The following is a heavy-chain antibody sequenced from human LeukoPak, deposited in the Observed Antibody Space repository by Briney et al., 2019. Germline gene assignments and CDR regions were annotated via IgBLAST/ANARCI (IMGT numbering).Heavy chain of an antibody. CDR1: GGSISSSSYY. D-gene: IGHD6-13*01. V-gene: IGHV4-39*01. CDR3: ARQIRRAATYNWFDP. J-gene: IGHJ5*02. Sequence: SETLSLTCTVSGGSISSSSYYWGWIRQPPGKGLEWIGSIYYSGSTYYNPSLKSRVTISVDTSKNQFSPKLSSVTAADTAVYYCARQIRRAATYNWFDPWGQGTLVTVSS. CDR2: IYYSGST.